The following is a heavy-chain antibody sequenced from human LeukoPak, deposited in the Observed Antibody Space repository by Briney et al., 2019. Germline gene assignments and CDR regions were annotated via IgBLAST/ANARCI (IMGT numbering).Heavy chain of an antibody. V-gene: IGHV1-8*03. CDR1: GYTFTTYD. CDR3: ARAPGEHSYAKGFYYFYYYMDV. CDR2: VSPNSGDT. Sequence: ASVKVSCKTSGYTFTTYDINWVRQATGQGLEWMGWVSPNSGDTGYAQKFEGRVNITRNTSISTAYMELSSLRSEDTAVYYCARAPGEHSYAKGFYYFYYYMDVWGKGTTVTVSS. J-gene: IGHJ6*03. D-gene: IGHD3-16*01.